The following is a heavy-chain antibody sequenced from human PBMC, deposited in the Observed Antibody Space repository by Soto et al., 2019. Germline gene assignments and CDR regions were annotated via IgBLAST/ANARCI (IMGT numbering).Heavy chain of an antibody. D-gene: IGHD2-2*01. V-gene: IGHV4-30-4*01. CDR3: ARDTTSHSGYYYYGMDV. CDR1: GGSISSGDYY. Sequence: PSETLSLTCTVSGGSISSGDYYWSWIRQPPGKGLEWIGYIYYSGSTYYNPSLKSRVTISVDTSKNQFSLKLSSVTAADTAVYYCARDTTSHSGYYYYGMDVWGQGTTVTVSS. J-gene: IGHJ6*02. CDR2: IYYSGST.